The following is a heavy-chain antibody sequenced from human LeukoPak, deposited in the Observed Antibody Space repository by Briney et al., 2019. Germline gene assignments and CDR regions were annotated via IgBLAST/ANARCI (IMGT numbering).Heavy chain of an antibody. D-gene: IGHD3-10*01. Sequence: GRSLRLSCATSGFTFSNYGMHWVRQAPGKGLEWVAVISYDGSNKYYADSVKGRFTISRDNSKNTLYLQMNSLRPEDAAVYYCARGRSITLLRGVAMSDGFDIWGQGAMVAVSS. CDR3: ARGRSITLLRGVAMSDGFDI. V-gene: IGHV3-30*03. J-gene: IGHJ3*02. CDR2: ISYDGSNK. CDR1: GFTFSNYG.